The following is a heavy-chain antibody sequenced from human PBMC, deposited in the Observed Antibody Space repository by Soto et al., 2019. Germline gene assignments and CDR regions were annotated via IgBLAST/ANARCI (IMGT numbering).Heavy chain of an antibody. CDR2: INAGNGNT. D-gene: IGHD3-10*01. V-gene: IGHV1-3*01. CDR3: ARGLTMVRGRGWFDP. Sequence: QVQLVQSGAEVKKPGASVKVSCKASGYPFTSCAMNWVRQAPGQRLEWMAWINAGNGNTKYSQKFQGRVTITRDTSASRAYMELSSLRSEDTAVYYCARGLTMVRGRGWFDPWGQGTLVTVSS. CDR1: GYPFTSCA. J-gene: IGHJ5*02.